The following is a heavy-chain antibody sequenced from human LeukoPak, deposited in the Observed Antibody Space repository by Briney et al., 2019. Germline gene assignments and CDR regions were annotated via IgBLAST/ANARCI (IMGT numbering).Heavy chain of an antibody. CDR2: IYHSGST. Sequence: SETLSLTCTVSGYSISSGYYWGWIRQPPGKGLEWIGSIYHSGSTYYNPSLKSRVTMSVDTSKNQFSLKLNSVTATDTAVYYCASAFSAYDPFDSWGQGTLVTVSS. V-gene: IGHV4-38-2*02. J-gene: IGHJ4*02. D-gene: IGHD5-12*01. CDR3: ASAFSAYDPFDS. CDR1: GYSISSGYY.